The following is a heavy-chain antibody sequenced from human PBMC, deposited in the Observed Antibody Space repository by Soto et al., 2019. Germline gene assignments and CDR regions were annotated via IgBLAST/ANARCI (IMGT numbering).Heavy chain of an antibody. CDR3: ARDLAYIREY. Sequence: QVRLVQSTDEVKKPGASVKVSCKTSGYTFTDYGISWVRQAPGQGLEWMGWISTAHCDVGYAQKRQGRVTMTIDKSTRTAYLELRRLTSDDTAVYFCARDLAYIREYWGQGTLVSVSS. J-gene: IGHJ4*02. CDR1: GYTFTDYG. CDR2: ISTAHCDV. D-gene: IGHD1-26*01. V-gene: IGHV1-18*01.